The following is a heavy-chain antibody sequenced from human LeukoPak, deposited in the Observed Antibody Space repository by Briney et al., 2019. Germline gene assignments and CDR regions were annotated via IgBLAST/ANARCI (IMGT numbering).Heavy chain of an antibody. Sequence: ASVKVSCKASGYTFTGYYMHWVRQAPGQGLGWMGWLNPNSGGTNYAQTFQGRVTMTRDTSISTAYMELSRLRADDAAVYYCARTGITMVRGVIGWFDPWGQGTLVTVSS. CDR3: ARTGITMVRGVIGWFDP. D-gene: IGHD3-10*01. V-gene: IGHV1-2*02. CDR2: LNPNSGGT. J-gene: IGHJ5*02. CDR1: GYTFTGYY.